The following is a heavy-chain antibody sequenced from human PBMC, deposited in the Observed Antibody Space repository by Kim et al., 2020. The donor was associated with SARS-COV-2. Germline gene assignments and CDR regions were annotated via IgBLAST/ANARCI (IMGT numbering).Heavy chain of an antibody. Sequence: LKSRVTISVDTSKNQSSLKLSSVTAADTAVYYCASRRGSSGWYRVTFLDYWGQGTLVTVSS. J-gene: IGHJ4*02. D-gene: IGHD6-19*01. V-gene: IGHV4-39*01. CDR3: ASRRGSSGWYRVTFLDY.